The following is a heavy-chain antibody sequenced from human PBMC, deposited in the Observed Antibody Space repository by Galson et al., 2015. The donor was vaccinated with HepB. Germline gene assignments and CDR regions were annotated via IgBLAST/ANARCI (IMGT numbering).Heavy chain of an antibody. D-gene: IGHD2-2*01. CDR3: AKVRVVPAARSVGYYYYYGMDV. CDR2: ISYDGSNK. CDR1: GFTFSSYG. J-gene: IGHJ6*02. Sequence: SLRLSCAASGFTFSSYGMHWVRQAPGKGLEWVAVISYDGSNKYYADSVKGRFTISRDNSKNTLYLQMNSLRAEDTAVYYCAKVRVVPAARSVGYYYYYGMDVWGQGTTVTVS. V-gene: IGHV3-30*18.